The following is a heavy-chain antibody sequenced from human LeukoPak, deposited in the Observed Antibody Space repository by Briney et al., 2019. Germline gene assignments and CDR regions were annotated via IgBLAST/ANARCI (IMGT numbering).Heavy chain of an antibody. J-gene: IGHJ6*03. CDR2: IYHSGST. V-gene: IGHV4-30-2*01. CDR3: ARGTGYCSSTSCYASDYYYYMDV. CDR1: GGSISSGGYY. D-gene: IGHD2-2*01. Sequence: SETLSLTCTVSGGSISSGGYYWRWLRQPPGKGLEWIGYIYHSGSTYYNPSLKSRVTISVDTSKNQFSLKLSSVTAADTAVYYCARGTGYCSSTSCYASDYYYYMDVWGKGTTVSVSS.